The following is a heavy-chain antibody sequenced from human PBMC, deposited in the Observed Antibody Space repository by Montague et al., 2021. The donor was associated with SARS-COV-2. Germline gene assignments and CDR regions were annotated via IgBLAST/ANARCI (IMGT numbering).Heavy chain of an antibody. CDR3: ALETPMVTFLA. D-gene: IGHD5-18*01. V-gene: IGHV2-70*11. CDR1: GFSLSTSGMC. Sequence: VKPTQTLRLTCTFSGFSLSTSGMCVSWIRQPPGKSLEWLARIDXDDYKYYSTSLKTRLTISKDTSKNQVVLTMTNMDPVDTATYYCALETPMVTFLAWDQGTLVTVSS. CDR2: IDXDDYK. J-gene: IGHJ5*02.